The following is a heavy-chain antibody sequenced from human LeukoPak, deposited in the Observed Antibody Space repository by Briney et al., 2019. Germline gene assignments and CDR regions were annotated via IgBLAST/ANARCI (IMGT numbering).Heavy chain of an antibody. CDR3: AKDRGPGFSSGIDY. D-gene: IGHD6-25*01. V-gene: IGHV3-30*02. Sequence: GGSLRLSCAASGFTFSSYGMHWVRQAPGKGLEWVAVIWYDGSNKYYADSVKGRFTISRDNSKNTLYLQMNSLRAEDTALYYCAKDRGPGFSSGIDYWGQGTLVTVSS. J-gene: IGHJ4*02. CDR2: IWYDGSNK. CDR1: GFTFSSYG.